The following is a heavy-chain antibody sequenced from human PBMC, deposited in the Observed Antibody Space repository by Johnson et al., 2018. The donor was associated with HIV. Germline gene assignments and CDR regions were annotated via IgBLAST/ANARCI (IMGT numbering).Heavy chain of an antibody. V-gene: IGHV3-30*03. D-gene: IGHD3-10*01. CDR3: ARAEIYEGRVGDFAFDI. J-gene: IGHJ3*02. CDR1: GFTFSDYY. CDR2: ISYDGSNK. Sequence: QVQLVESGGGVVQPGRSLRLSCAASGFTFSDYYMAWIRQAPGKGLEWVAVISYDGSNKYYADSVKGRFNISRDNSKNTLYLQMKSLRPEDTALYYCARAEIYEGRVGDFAFDIWGQGTMVTVSS.